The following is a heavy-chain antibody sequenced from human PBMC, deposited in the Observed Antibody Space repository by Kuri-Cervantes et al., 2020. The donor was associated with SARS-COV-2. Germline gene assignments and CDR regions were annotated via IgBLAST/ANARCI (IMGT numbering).Heavy chain of an antibody. CDR2: INHSGST. Sequence: SQTLSLTCAVYGGSFSGYYWSWIRQPPGKGLEWIGEINHSGSTNYNPSLKSRVTISVDTSRNQFSLKLSSVTAADTAVYYCAAEVAYYDSSGRQNWFDPWGQGTLVTVSS. CDR1: GGSFSGYY. V-gene: IGHV4-34*01. CDR3: AAEVAYYDSSGRQNWFDP. J-gene: IGHJ5*02. D-gene: IGHD3-22*01.